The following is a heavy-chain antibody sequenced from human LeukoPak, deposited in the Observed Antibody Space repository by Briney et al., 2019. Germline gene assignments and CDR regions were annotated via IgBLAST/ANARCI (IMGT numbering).Heavy chain of an antibody. D-gene: IGHD3-10*02. CDR1: GFTFSNAW. CDR2: ISSSGNTI. V-gene: IGHV3-11*04. Sequence: PGGSLRLSCAASGFTFSNAWMSWVRQAPGKGLEWVSYISSSGNTIYYADSVKGRFTISRDNAKKSLYLQMNSLRAEDTAVYYCAELGITMIGGVWGKGTTVTISS. CDR3: AELGITMIGGV. J-gene: IGHJ6*04.